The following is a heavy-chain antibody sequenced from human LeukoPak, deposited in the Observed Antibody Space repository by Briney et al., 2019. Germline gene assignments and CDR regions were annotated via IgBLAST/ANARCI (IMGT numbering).Heavy chain of an antibody. J-gene: IGHJ6*02. CDR3: AKVQAVGVPVAIDAYYSYGMDV. V-gene: IGHV1-69*04. Sequence: GSSVKVSCKASGGTFSRNAISWVRQALGQGLEWMGRFIPMVGVATYAEKFQGRATITEDRSASTAYMELSSLRSDDTAVYYCAKVQAVGVPVAIDAYYSYGMDVWGQGTAVTVSS. CDR2: FIPMVGVA. D-gene: IGHD2/OR15-2a*01. CDR1: GGTFSRNA.